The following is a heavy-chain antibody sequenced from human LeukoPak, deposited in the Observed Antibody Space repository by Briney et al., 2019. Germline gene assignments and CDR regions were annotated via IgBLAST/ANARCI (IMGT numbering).Heavy chain of an antibody. CDR1: GYTFTGYY. Sequence: GASVKVSCKASGYTFTGYYMHWVRQAPGQGLEWMGWINPNSGGTNYAQKFQGRVTMTRDTSISTAYMELSRLRSDDTAVYYCARDNRKGLLWFGELSLCGQGTLVTVSS. CDR2: INPNSGGT. J-gene: IGHJ4*02. V-gene: IGHV1-2*02. D-gene: IGHD3-10*01. CDR3: ARDNRKGLLWFGELSL.